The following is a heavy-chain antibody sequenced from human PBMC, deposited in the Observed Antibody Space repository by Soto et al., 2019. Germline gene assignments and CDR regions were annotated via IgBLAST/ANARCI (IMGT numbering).Heavy chain of an antibody. CDR3: AREKTPMSHHYFYYGMDV. V-gene: IGHV4-59*01. CDR1: GGSLRGYS. D-gene: IGHD3-9*01. J-gene: IGHJ6*02. Sequence: QVQLQESGPGVVKPSETLSLTCTVSGGSLRGYSWSWIRQSPGKGLEWIGYVYSGGGTNYSPSFMGRVTISVDTTDNQFSLKLNSVTAADTAVYYCAREKTPMSHHYFYYGMDVWGQGTTVTVSS. CDR2: VYSGGGT.